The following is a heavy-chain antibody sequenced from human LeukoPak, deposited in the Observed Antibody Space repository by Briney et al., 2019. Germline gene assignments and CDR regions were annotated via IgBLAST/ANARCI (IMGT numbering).Heavy chain of an antibody. V-gene: IGHV3-64*01. CDR1: GFNFSSYA. CDR2: LNSNGYST. Sequence: PGGSLRLSCAASGFNFSSYAMNWVRQAPGKGLEYVSALNSNGYSTYYAKSVEGRFTISRDNAKNTLYLQMGSLRAEDMAVYYCARIRGGSYVDYWGQGTVVTVSS. J-gene: IGHJ4*02. D-gene: IGHD1-26*01. CDR3: ARIRGGSYVDY.